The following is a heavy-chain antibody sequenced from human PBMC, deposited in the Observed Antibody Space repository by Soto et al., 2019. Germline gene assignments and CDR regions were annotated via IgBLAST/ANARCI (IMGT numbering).Heavy chain of an antibody. Sequence: SETLSLTCAVSGGSISSGGYSWSWIRQPPWKGLEWIGYIYHSGSTYYNPSLKSRVTISVDRSKNQFSLKLSSVTAADTAVYYCARGGSGYYDSSGYYYYYYYGMDVWGQGXKVTV. CDR1: GGSISSGGYS. V-gene: IGHV4-30-2*01. J-gene: IGHJ6*02. D-gene: IGHD3-22*01. CDR2: IYHSGST. CDR3: ARGGSGYYDSSGYYYYYYYGMDV.